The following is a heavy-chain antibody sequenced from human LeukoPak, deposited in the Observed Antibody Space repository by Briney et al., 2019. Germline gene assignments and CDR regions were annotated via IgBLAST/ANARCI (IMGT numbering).Heavy chain of an antibody. CDR3: ARATTEAGISVTGTAY. CDR2: IGGNGNSI. CDR1: GFTFTSYS. V-gene: IGHV3-21*01. J-gene: IGHJ4*02. D-gene: IGHD1-7*01. Sequence: PGGSLRLSCAASGFTFTSYSMKWVRQAPGQGLEWVSSIGGNGNSIYYAESVKGRFTISRDNAKNSLYLQMNSLRAEDTAVYYCARATTEAGISVTGTAYWGQGTLVTVSS.